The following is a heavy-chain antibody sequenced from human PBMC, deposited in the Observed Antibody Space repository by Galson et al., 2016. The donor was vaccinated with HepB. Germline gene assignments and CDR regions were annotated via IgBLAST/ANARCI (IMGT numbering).Heavy chain of an antibody. Sequence: SVKVSCKAPGYTFNGYYMHWVRQAPGQGLEWMGRINPNSGDTNYAQKFQGRVSMTRDSSISTAYMELTRLRSDDTAVYYCVRGKYCYDSSGYFAYWGQGTLVTISS. CDR1: GYTFNGYY. CDR3: VRGKYCYDSSGYFAY. V-gene: IGHV1-2*06. D-gene: IGHD3-22*01. CDR2: INPNSGDT. J-gene: IGHJ4*02.